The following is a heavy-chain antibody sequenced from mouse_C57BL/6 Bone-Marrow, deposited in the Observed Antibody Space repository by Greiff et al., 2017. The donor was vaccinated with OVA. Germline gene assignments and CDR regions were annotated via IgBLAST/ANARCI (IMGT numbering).Heavy chain of an antibody. D-gene: IGHD2-1*01. CDR2: INPNNGGT. Sequence: VQLKESGPELVKPGASVKMSCKASGYTFTDYNMHWVKQSHGKSLEWIGYINPNNGGTSYNQKFKGKATLTVNKASSTAYMELRSLTSEDSAVYSCARSYYGRYWGQGTTLTVSS. CDR3: ARSYYGRY. V-gene: IGHV1-22*01. CDR1: GYTFTDYN. J-gene: IGHJ2*01.